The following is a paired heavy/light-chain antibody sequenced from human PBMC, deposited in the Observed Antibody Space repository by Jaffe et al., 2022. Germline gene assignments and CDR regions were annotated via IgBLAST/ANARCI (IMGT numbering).Light chain of an antibody. CDR2: DTS. CDR3: SLLYRYGWV. Sequence: QAVVTQEPSLTVSPGGTVTLTCGSSTGSVTNGHYAFWFQQKPGQAPRTLIYDTSNKQSSTPARFAGSLLGGKAALTLSGAQPDDEAEYYCSLLYRYGWVFGGGAKLTVL. J-gene: IGLJ3*02. CDR1: TGSVTNGHY. V-gene: IGLV7-46*01.
Heavy chain of an antibody. CDR1: GLTFSRQG. J-gene: IGHJ4*02. V-gene: IGHV3-30*02. D-gene: IGHD2-15*01. Sequence: QVQLVESGGGVVQPGGSLRLSCAASGLTFSRQGIQWVRQAPGKGLEWVAYIQSDGNKRDYADSVKGRFTVSRDNSKNTLYLQMNRLSSEDTAVYYCVILDGRGENPGGHWGQGTLVSVSS. CDR2: IQSDGNKR. CDR3: VILDGRGENPGGH.